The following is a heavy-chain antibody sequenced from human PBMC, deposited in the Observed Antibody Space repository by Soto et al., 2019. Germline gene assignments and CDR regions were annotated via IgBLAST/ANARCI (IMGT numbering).Heavy chain of an antibody. CDR3: ARGPPKWGFDY. CDR2: MSSSSGHT. Sequence: QVQLVQSGAEVKEPGASVKVSCKASGYTFTSYDFNWVRQATGQGPEWMGWMSSSSGHTGYAQKFQGRVTMTRDTSISTAYMELSSLRFEDTAVYYCARGPPKWGFDYWGQGVLVTVSS. CDR1: GYTFTSYD. D-gene: IGHD7-27*01. V-gene: IGHV1-8*01. J-gene: IGHJ4*02.